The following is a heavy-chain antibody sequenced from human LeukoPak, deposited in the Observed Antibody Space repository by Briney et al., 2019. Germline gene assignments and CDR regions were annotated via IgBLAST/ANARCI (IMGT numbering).Heavy chain of an antibody. D-gene: IGHD4-11*01. J-gene: IGHJ4*02. CDR2: ISGSGANT. V-gene: IGHV3-23*01. CDR3: AKSSEYNNYGIDY. Sequence: GGSLRLSCAASGFSFSQYAMSWVRQAPGKGLEWVSGISGSGANTYYADSVKGRFTISRDNSKSTLYLQMSSLRAEDTALYYCAKSSEYNNYGIDYWGQGTLVTVSS. CDR1: GFSFSQYA.